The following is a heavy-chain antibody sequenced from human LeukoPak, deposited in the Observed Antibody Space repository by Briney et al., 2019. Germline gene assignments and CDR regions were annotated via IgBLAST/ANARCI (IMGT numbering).Heavy chain of an antibody. V-gene: IGHV4-59*01. CDR3: ARSYDFWSGYYGWFDP. CDR2: IYYSGST. Sequence: PSETLSLTCTVSGGSISSYYWSWIRQPPGKGLEWIGYIYYSGSTNYNPSLKSRVTISVDTSKNQCSLKLSSVTAADTAVYYCARSYDFWSGYYGWFDPWGQGTLVTVSS. CDR1: GGSISSYY. J-gene: IGHJ5*02. D-gene: IGHD3-3*01.